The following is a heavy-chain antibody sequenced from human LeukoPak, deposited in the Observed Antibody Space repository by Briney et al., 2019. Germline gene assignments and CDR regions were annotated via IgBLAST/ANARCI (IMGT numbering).Heavy chain of an antibody. CDR1: GDCISIGDYR. V-gene: IGHV4-30-4*01. CDR2: IYYIGTA. J-gene: IGHJ6*03. CDR3: ARARGDSPRIYYYMDV. D-gene: IGHD3-16*01. Sequence: PSETLSLTCSVSGDCISIGDYRWSWIRQSPGKGLEWIGYIYYIGTAYYNPSLRSRVALSADTSKNQFSLKLNSVTVADSAVYFCARARGDSPRIYYYMDVWGKGTTVTVSS.